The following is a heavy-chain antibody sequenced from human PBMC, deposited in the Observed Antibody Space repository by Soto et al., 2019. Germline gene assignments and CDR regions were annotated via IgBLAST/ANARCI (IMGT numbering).Heavy chain of an antibody. J-gene: IGHJ2*01. CDR2: ISAYNGNT. CDR3: ARCYCSVGSCYSCWHFDL. CDR1: GYTFTNYG. D-gene: IGHD2-15*01. V-gene: IGHV1-18*01. Sequence: QVQLVQSGSEVKKPGASVKVSCKASGYTFTNYGMSWVRQAPGQGLEWMGWISAYNGNTNHAQNFQGRVTMTTDTSTNTAYMELRSLRSDDTAVYYCARCYCSVGSCYSCWHFDLWDRGALVTVSS.